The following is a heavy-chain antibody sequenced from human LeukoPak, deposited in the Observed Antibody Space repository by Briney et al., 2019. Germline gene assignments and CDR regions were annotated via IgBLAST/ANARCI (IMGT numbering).Heavy chain of an antibody. Sequence: ASVKVSCKASGYTFTSYYVHWVRQAPGQGLEWMGIINPSGGSTSYVQKFQGRVTMTRDTSTSTVYMELSSLRSEDAAVYYCARVIVGATSPYDAFDIWGQGTMVTVSS. V-gene: IGHV1-46*01. D-gene: IGHD1-26*01. CDR3: ARVIVGATSPYDAFDI. CDR1: GYTFTSYY. CDR2: INPSGGST. J-gene: IGHJ3*02.